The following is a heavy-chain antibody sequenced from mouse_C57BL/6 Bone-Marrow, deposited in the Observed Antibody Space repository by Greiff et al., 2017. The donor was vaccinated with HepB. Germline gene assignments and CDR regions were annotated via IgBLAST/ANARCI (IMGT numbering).Heavy chain of an antibody. V-gene: IGHV1-82*01. CDR2: IYPGDGDT. CDR1: GYAFSSSW. Sequence: QVQLQQSGPELVKPGASVKISCKASGYAFSSSWMNWVKQRPGKGLEWIGRIYPGDGDTNYNGKFKGKATLTADKSSSTAYMQLSSLTSEDSAVYFCARVWGLRSFDYWGQGTTLTVSS. CDR3: ARVWGLRSFDY. D-gene: IGHD1-1*01. J-gene: IGHJ2*01.